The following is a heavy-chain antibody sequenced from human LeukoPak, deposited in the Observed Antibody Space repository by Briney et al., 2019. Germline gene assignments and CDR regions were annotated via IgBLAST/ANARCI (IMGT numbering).Heavy chain of an antibody. J-gene: IGHJ3*02. CDR1: GGSFSGYY. CDR2: INHSGST. D-gene: IGHD1-26*01. CDR3: ARGRLVGAEAFDI. V-gene: IGHV4-34*01. Sequence: SETLSLTCAVYGGSFSGYYWSWIRQPPGKGLEWIGEINHSGSTNYNPSLKSRVTISVDTSKNQFSLKLSSVTAADTAVYYCARGRLVGAEAFDIWGQGTMVTVSS.